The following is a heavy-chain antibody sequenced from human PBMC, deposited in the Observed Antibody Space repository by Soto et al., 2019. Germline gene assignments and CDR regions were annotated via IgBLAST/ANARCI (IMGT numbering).Heavy chain of an antibody. Sequence: GESLKISCKGSGYSFTSYWISWVRQMPGKGLEWMGRIDPSDSYTNYSPSFQGHVTISADKSISTAYLQWSSLKASDTAMYYCARVVAATPVSYYYYGMDVWGQGTTVTVSS. CDR1: GYSFTSYW. J-gene: IGHJ6*02. CDR3: ARVVAATPVSYYYYGMDV. CDR2: IDPSDSYT. V-gene: IGHV5-10-1*01. D-gene: IGHD2-15*01.